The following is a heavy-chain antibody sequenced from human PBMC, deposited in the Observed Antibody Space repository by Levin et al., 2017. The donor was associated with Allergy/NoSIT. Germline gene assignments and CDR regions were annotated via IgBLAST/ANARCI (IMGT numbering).Heavy chain of an antibody. CDR1: GFTFSSYA. Sequence: LSLTCAASGFTFSSYAMSWVRQAPGKGLEWVSAISGSGGSTYYADSVKGRFTISRDNSKNTLYLQMNSLRAEDTAIYYCAKDSGKLRFLEWPPPDYWGQGTLVTVSS. CDR3: AKDSGKLRFLEWPPPDY. J-gene: IGHJ4*02. V-gene: IGHV3-23*01. CDR2: ISGSGGST. D-gene: IGHD3-3*01.